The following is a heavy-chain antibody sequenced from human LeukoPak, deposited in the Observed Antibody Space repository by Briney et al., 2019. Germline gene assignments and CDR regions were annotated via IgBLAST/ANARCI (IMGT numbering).Heavy chain of an antibody. CDR1: GFTFSSYS. Sequence: GGSLRLSCAASGFTFSSYSMYWVRQAPGKGLEWVSSISSSSSYIYYADSVKGRFTISRDNAKNSLYLQMNSLRAEDTAVYYCARDSFVVVTAKNDYWGQGTLVTVSS. V-gene: IGHV3-21*01. CDR3: ARDSFVVVTAKNDY. J-gene: IGHJ4*02. CDR2: ISSSSSYI. D-gene: IGHD2-21*02.